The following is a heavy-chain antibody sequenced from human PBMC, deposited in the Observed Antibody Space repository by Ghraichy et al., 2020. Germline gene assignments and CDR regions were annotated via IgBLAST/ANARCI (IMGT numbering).Heavy chain of an antibody. CDR1: GGSISSYY. V-gene: IGHV4-59*01. CDR2: IYYSGTT. CDR3: ARWLGSSSNFDY. J-gene: IGHJ4*02. Sequence: SETLSLTCTVSGGSISSYYWSWIRQPPGKGLEWIGYIYYSGTTNYSPSLKSRVTISLDTSKNQFSLKLSSVTAADTAVYYCARWLGSSSNFDYWGQGTLVTVSS. D-gene: IGHD6-6*01.